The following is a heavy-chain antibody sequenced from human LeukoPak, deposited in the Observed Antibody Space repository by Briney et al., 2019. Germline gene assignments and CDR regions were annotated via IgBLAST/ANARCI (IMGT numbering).Heavy chain of an antibody. CDR1: GGSISSGNW. D-gene: IGHD2-21*02. CDR3: ARDPEVTAIDY. J-gene: IGHJ4*02. Sequence: SETLSLTCAVSGGSISSGNWWSWVRQSPGKGLEWIGEIHHTGSTTYHPSLKSRVTISVDTSKNQFSLKLSSVTAADTAVYYCARDPEVTAIDYWGQGTLVTVSS. CDR2: IHHTGST. V-gene: IGHV4-4*02.